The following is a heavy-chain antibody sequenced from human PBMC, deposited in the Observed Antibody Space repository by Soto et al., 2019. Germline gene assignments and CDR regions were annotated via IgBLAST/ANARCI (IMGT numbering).Heavy chain of an antibody. CDR3: ARSDDVINHEGPISFY. Sequence: QVQLVQSGAEVKKPGSSVKVSCKASGGTFSSYTFIWVRQAPGQGLEWMGRIIPIIGKATSAQNFQGRVRNTADKSPSTANLELSGLRSEDTAVYYCARSDDVINHEGPISFYWGQGTLVTVSS. CDR2: IIPIIGKA. D-gene: IGHD3-16*01. CDR1: GGTFSSYT. V-gene: IGHV1-69*02. J-gene: IGHJ4*02.